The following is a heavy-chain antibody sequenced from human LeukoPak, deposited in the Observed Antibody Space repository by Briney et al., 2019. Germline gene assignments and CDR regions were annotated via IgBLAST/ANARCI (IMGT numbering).Heavy chain of an antibody. Sequence: SETLSLTCTVSGGSISSGDYYWSWIRQPPGKGLGWIGYIYYSGSTYYNPSLKSRVTISVDTSKNQFSLKLSSVTAADTAVYYCARVLAGTVAFDIWGQGTMVTVSS. J-gene: IGHJ3*02. CDR1: GGSISSGDYY. CDR3: ARVLAGTVAFDI. CDR2: IYYSGST. V-gene: IGHV4-30-4*01. D-gene: IGHD6-19*01.